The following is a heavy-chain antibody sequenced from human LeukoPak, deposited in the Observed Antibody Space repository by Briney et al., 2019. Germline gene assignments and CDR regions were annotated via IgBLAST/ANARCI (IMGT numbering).Heavy chain of an antibody. CDR1: GFTFSNAW. V-gene: IGHV3-15*01. J-gene: IGHJ4*02. CDR3: TTEVVAAVALFDY. CDR2: IKSKTDGGAT. D-gene: IGHD2-2*01. Sequence: TAGGSLRLSCAASGFTFSNAWMRGVRHAPGKGLEGVGRIKSKTDGGATDYAAPVKGRFTISTDDSKNTLYLQMSRLKTEDTAVYYCTTEVVAAVALFDYWGQGTLVTVSS.